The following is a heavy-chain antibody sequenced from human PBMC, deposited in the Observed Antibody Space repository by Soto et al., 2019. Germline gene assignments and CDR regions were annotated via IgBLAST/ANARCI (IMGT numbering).Heavy chain of an antibody. CDR3: AKGYYSGYDLAYFDY. Sequence: GGSLRLSCAASGFSFDDYAMTWVRQATGKGLEWVSAISGSGDNTYDAYSVKGRFTISRDNSRNTLYLQFNTLRAEDTALYYCAKGYYSGYDLAYFDYWGQGPLVTVSS. D-gene: IGHD5-12*01. V-gene: IGHV3-23*01. J-gene: IGHJ4*02. CDR1: GFSFDDYA. CDR2: ISGSGDNT.